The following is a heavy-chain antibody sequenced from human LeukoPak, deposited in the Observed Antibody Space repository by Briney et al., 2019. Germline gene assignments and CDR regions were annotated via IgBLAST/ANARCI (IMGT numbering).Heavy chain of an antibody. D-gene: IGHD4-17*01. J-gene: IGHJ6*02. V-gene: IGHV4-59*11. Sequence: SETLSLTCTVSGGSISSHYWSWIRQSPGKGLEWIGYIYRSGTTNYNPALKSRVTISVDTSKNQFSLKLTSVTAADTAVYYCAREDPETTVPEGMDVWGQGTTVTVSS. CDR2: IYRSGTT. CDR3: AREDPETTVPEGMDV. CDR1: GGSISSHY.